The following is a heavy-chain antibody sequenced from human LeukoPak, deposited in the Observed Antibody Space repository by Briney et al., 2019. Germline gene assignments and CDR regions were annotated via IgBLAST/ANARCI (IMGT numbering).Heavy chain of an antibody. Sequence: GESLKISCKGSGYTFTNYWIGWVRQMPGKGLEWMGIIYPGDSETRYSPSFQGQVTISADKSISTAYLQWSSLKASDAAMYYCARHSSGYYYYYYMDVWGKGTTVTVSS. J-gene: IGHJ6*03. V-gene: IGHV5-51*01. CDR1: GYTFTNYW. D-gene: IGHD6-19*01. CDR2: IYPGDSET. CDR3: ARHSSGYYYYYYMDV.